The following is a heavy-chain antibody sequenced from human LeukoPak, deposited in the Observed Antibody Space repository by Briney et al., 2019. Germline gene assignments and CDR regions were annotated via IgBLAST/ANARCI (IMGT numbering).Heavy chain of an antibody. V-gene: IGHV4-34*01. J-gene: IGHJ4*02. CDR2: INHSGST. D-gene: IGHD3-22*01. CDR3: ARGSARLYYYDSSGYYCGYDY. CDR1: GGSFSGYY. Sequence: SETLSLTCAVYGGSFSGYYWSWIRQPPGKGLEWIGEINHSGSTNYNPSLKSRVTISVDTSKNQFSLKLSSVTAADTAVYYCARGSARLYYYDSSGYYCGYDYWGQGTPVTVSS.